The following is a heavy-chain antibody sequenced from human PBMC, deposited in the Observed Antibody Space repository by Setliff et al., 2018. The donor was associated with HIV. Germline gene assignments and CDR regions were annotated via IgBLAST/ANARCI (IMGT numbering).Heavy chain of an antibody. CDR1: GYSFSTYW. D-gene: IGHD3-10*01. Sequence: PGESLKISCQGSGYSFSTYWIGWVRQMPGKGLEWMGIIYPGDSDTRYSPSFQGQVTISADKSISTAYLQWSSLKASDTAIYYCAISGSPDRRPTWGQGTLVTVSS. J-gene: IGHJ5*02. CDR2: IYPGDSDT. V-gene: IGHV5-51*01. CDR3: AISGSPDRRPT.